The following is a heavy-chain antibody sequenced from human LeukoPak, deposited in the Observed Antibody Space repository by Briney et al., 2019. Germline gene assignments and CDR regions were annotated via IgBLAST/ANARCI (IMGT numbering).Heavy chain of an antibody. V-gene: IGHV1-58*01. CDR2: IVVGSGNT. D-gene: IGHD1-26*01. Sequence: ASVKVSCKASGFTFTSSAVQWVRQARGQRLEWMGWIVVGSGNTNYAQKFQERVTITRDMSTSTAYMELGSLRSEDTAVYYCAADGRAFYGMDVWGQGTTVTVSS. CDR1: GFTFTSSA. J-gene: IGHJ6*02. CDR3: AADGRAFYGMDV.